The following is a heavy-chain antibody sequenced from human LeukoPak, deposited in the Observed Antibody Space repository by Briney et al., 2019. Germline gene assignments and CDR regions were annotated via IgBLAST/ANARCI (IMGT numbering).Heavy chain of an antibody. CDR3: AKAPRVLRYFDSFNWFDP. D-gene: IGHD3-9*01. J-gene: IGHJ5*02. CDR2: ISYDGSNK. CDR1: GFTFSSYG. Sequence: PGGSLRLSCAASGFTFSSYGMHWVRQAPGKGLEWVAVISYDGSNKYYADSVKGLFTISRDNSKNTLYLQMNSLRAEDTAVYYCAKAPRVLRYFDSFNWFDPWGQGTLVTVSS. V-gene: IGHV3-30*18.